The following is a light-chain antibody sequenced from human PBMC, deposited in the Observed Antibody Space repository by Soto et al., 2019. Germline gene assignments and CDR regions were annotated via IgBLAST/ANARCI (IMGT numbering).Light chain of an antibody. CDR3: HQYDSYPRT. Sequence: DIQMTQSPSTLSASVGDRVTITCRASQSISSWLAWYQQKPGKAPKLLIYKASSLESGVPSRFSGGGSGTAFTLTISSLQPDDFATYYCHQYDSYPRTFGQGTRLEIK. CDR2: KAS. CDR1: QSISSW. J-gene: IGKJ5*01. V-gene: IGKV1-5*03.